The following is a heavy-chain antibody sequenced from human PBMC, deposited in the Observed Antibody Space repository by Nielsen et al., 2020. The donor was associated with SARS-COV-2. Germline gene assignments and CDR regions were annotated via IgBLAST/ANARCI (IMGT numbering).Heavy chain of an antibody. J-gene: IGHJ5*02. Sequence: ASVKVSCKASGYTFTGYYMHWVRQAPGQGLEWMGIINPSGGSTSYAQKFQGRVTMTRDTSTSTVYMELSSLRSEDTAVYYCARVTSGGSGSYDYWWFDPWGQGTLVTVSS. CDR1: GYTFTGYY. V-gene: IGHV1-46*01. CDR3: ARVTSGGSGSYDYWWFDP. CDR2: INPSGGST. D-gene: IGHD3-10*01.